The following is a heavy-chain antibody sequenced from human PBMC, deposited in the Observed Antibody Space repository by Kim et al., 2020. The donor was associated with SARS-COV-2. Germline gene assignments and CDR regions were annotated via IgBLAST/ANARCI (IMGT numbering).Heavy chain of an antibody. Sequence: TLSLTCTVSGGSISSGDYYWSWIRQPPGKGLEWIAYIYYSGRTYYNPSLKSRVTISVDTSKNQFSLKLSSVTAADTAVYYCARVLAYYGSGSPFDPWGQGTLVTVSS. CDR3: ARVLAYYGSGSPFDP. D-gene: IGHD3-10*01. V-gene: IGHV4-30-4*01. CDR2: IYYSGRT. CDR1: GGSISSGDYY. J-gene: IGHJ5*02.